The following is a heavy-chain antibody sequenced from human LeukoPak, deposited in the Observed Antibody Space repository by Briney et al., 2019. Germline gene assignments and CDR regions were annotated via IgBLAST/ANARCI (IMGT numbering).Heavy chain of an antibody. Sequence: ASETLSLTCSVSGGSFSNHFWSWVRQPAGKGLEWIGRIYPSGNTNYNPSLKSRVTLSLDTSKTQFYLSLSSVTAADTAVYYCAREDSGSYYNFYYFYMDVWGKGTTVTISS. CDR2: IYPSGNT. J-gene: IGHJ6*03. V-gene: IGHV4-4*07. CDR3: AREDSGSYYNFYYFYMDV. D-gene: IGHD3-10*01. CDR1: GGSFSNHF.